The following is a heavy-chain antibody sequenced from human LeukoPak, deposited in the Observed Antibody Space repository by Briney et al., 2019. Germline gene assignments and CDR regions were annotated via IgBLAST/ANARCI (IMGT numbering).Heavy chain of an antibody. CDR1: GGSFSGYY. J-gene: IGHJ6*02. CDR2: INHSGST. CDR3: ARGRGPLNYYGMDV. Sequence: SETLTLTCAVYGGSFSGYYWSWIRQPPGKGLEWIGEINHSGSTNYNPSLKSRVTISVDTYKNQFSLKLSSVTAADTAVYYCARGRGPLNYYGMDVWGQGTTVTVSS. V-gene: IGHV4-34*01.